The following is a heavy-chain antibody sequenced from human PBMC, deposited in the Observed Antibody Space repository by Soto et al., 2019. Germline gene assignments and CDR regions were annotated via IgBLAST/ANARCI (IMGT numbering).Heavy chain of an antibody. CDR1: GYTFTSYD. V-gene: IGHV1-8*01. D-gene: IGHD4-17*01. J-gene: IGHJ6*02. Sequence: EASVKVSCKASGYTFTSYDINWVRQATGQGLEWMGWMNPNSGNTGYAQKFQGRVTMTRNTSISTAYMELSSLRSEDTAVYYCAREIPTDYGMDVWGQGTTVTVSS. CDR3: AREIPTDYGMDV. CDR2: MNPNSGNT.